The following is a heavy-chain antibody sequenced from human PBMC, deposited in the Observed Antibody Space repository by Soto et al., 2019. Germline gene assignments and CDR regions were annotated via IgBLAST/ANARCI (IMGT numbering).Heavy chain of an antibody. V-gene: IGHV3-23*01. CDR2: LSGSGSST. J-gene: IGHJ6*02. CDR3: AKGGVTRSYYYAMDV. CDR1: GFIFSDYA. Sequence: GGSLRLSCAASGFIFSDYAMSWVRQAPEKGLGWVSALSGSGSSTYYADSVKGRFTISRDNLKNTVSLQMDNLTVEDTAVYYCAKGGVTRSYYYAMDVWGQGTTVTVSS.